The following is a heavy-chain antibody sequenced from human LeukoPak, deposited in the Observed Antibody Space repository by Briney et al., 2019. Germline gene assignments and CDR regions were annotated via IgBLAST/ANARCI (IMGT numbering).Heavy chain of an antibody. CDR3: AREGPYYYGSGSYYEY. CDR2: ISSSGSTI. D-gene: IGHD3-10*01. J-gene: IGHJ4*02. CDR1: GFTFSSYE. Sequence: PGGSLRPSCAASGFTFSSYEMNWVRQAPGKGLEWVSYISSSGSTIYYADSVKGRFTISRDNAKNSLYLQMNSLRAEDTAVYYCAREGPYYYGSGSYYEYWGQGTLVTVSS. V-gene: IGHV3-48*03.